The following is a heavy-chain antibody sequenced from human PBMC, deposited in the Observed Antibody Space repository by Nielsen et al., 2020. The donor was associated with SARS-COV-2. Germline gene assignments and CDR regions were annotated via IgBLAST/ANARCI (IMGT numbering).Heavy chain of an antibody. CDR2: IYSGDSST. Sequence: GGSLRLSCAVSGFTFGTYWMSWVRQAPGKGLEWVAAIYSGDSSTYYADSVRGRFTISRDNSKNTLYLQMNSLRAEDTAVYYCAKHHNSGWWRFYDYGMDVWGRGTTVTVSS. V-gene: IGHV3-23*03. CDR1: GFTFGTYW. D-gene: IGHD6-19*01. CDR3: AKHHNSGWWRFYDYGMDV. J-gene: IGHJ6*02.